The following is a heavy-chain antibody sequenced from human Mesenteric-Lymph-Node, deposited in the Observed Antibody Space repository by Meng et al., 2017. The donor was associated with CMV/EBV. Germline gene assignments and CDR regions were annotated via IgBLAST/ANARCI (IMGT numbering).Heavy chain of an antibody. CDR2: ISGSGGST. CDR1: GFTFDSYA. J-gene: IGHJ3*01. V-gene: IGHV3-23*01. Sequence: GESLKISCAASGFTFDSYAMSWVRQAPGKGLEWVSAISGSGGSTYYADSVKGRFTISRDNSKNTLYLQMNSLRAEDTAVYYCAKDVRYCSSTSCHSNDAFDVWGQGTMVTVSS. D-gene: IGHD2-2*02. CDR3: AKDVRYCSSTSCHSNDAFDV.